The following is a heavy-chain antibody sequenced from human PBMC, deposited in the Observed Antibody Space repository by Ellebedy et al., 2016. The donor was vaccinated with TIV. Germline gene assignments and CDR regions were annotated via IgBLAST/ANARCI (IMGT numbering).Heavy chain of an antibody. D-gene: IGHD5-12*01. CDR2: INHSGST. CDR3: ARDRMVATIKETAYYGMDV. V-gene: IGHV4-34*01. CDR1: GGSFSGYY. Sequence: SETLSLXCAVYGGSFSGYYWSWIRQPPGKGLEWIGEINHSGSTNYNPSLKSRVTISLDTSKNQFSLRLSSVTAADTAVYYCARDRMVATIKETAYYGMDVWGQGTTVTVSS. J-gene: IGHJ6*02.